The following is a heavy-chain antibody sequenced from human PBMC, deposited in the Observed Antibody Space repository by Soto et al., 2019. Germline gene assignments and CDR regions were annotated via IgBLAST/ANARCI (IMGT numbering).Heavy chain of an antibody. J-gene: IGHJ4*02. CDR2: IYPGDSDT. Sequence: EVQLVQSGAEVKKPGESLRISCKGSGYSFTSYWIGWVRQMPGKGLEWMGIIYPGDSDTRYSPPFQGQATISADKSISTAYLQWSSLKASDTAMYYCARIVITFGGVIVPFDYWGQGTLVTVSS. CDR1: GYSFTSYW. D-gene: IGHD3-16*02. V-gene: IGHV5-51*03. CDR3: ARIVITFGGVIVPFDY.